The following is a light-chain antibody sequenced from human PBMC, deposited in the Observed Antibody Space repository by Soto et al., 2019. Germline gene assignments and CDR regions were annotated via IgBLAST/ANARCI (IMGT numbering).Light chain of an antibody. J-gene: IGLJ1*01. Sequence: QSALTQPASVSGSPGQSITIYCTGTSGDIGSYNRVSWYQQHPGKAPKLIIYEVTDRPSGVSNRFSGSKSGNTASLTISGLQAEDEVEYYCSLYTNFNTRARVFGTGTKLTVL. V-gene: IGLV2-14*01. CDR2: EVT. CDR3: SLYTNFNTRARV. CDR1: SGDIGSYNR.